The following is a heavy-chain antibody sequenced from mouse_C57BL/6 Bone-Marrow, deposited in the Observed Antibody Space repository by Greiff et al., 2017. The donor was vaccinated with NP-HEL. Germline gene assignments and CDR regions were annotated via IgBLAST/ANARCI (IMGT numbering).Heavy chain of an antibody. CDR2: IEPEDGET. CDR1: GFNIKDYY. CDR3: AYYYGSSYVAWFAY. D-gene: IGHD1-1*01. Sequence: VQLQQSGAELVKPGASVKLSCTASGFNIKDYYMHWVKQRTEQGLEWIGRIEPEDGETKYDPKLQAKATITADTSSNTAYLQLSSLTSEDTSVYYCAYYYGSSYVAWFAYWGQGTLVTVSA. J-gene: IGHJ3*01. V-gene: IGHV14-2*01.